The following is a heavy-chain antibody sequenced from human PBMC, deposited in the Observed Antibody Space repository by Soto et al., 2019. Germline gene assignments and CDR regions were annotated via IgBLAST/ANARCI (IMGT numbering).Heavy chain of an antibody. J-gene: IGHJ4*02. CDR1: GGSISSGGYY. D-gene: IGHD3-10*01. V-gene: IGHV4-31*03. CDR2: IYYSGST. Sequence: QVQLQESGPGLVKPSQTLSLTCTVSGGSISSGGYYWSWIRQHPGKGLEWIGYIYYSGSTYYNPSLKSRVTISVXPXXXQXXLKLSSVTAADTAVYYCARGVTMVRGVIHTPYFDYWGQGTLVTVSS. CDR3: ARGVTMVRGVIHTPYFDY.